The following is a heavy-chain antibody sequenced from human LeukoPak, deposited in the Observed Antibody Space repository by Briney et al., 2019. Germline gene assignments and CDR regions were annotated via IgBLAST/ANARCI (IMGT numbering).Heavy chain of an antibody. V-gene: IGHV4-4*07. D-gene: IGHD6-13*01. CDR1: GGSISSYY. CDR3: AGGIAAAGTVSDY. Sequence: PSETLSLTCTVSGGSISSYYWSWLRQPAGKGLEWIGRIYTSGSTNYNPSLTSRVTMSVDTSKNQFSLKLSSVTAADTAVYYCAGGIAAAGTVSDYWGQGTLVTVSS. J-gene: IGHJ4*02. CDR2: IYTSGST.